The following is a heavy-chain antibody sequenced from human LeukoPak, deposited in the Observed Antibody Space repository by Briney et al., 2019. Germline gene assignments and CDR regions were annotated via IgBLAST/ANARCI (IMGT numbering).Heavy chain of an antibody. J-gene: IGHJ4*02. CDR1: GFPFSETA. Sequence: GSLRLSCVASGFPFSETAMTWVRKAPGKGLEWLSVITRGGSPYYADSVKGRFTISRDNARNTVYLQLNSLRNEDTALYYCAKEHLKYANDNRGSLDYWGQGTLVTVSS. CDR2: ITRGGSP. D-gene: IGHD3-22*01. CDR3: AKEHLKYANDNRGSLDY. V-gene: IGHV3-23*01.